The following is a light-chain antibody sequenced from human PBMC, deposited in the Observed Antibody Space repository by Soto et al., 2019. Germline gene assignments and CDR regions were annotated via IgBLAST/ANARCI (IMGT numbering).Light chain of an antibody. CDR2: GNT. CDR1: SSNIGSAYD. CDR3: QSFDSRLRTSL. Sequence: QAVVTQPPSVSGAPGQTVTISCTGSSSNIGSAYDVHWYQQLPGTAPRLLIYGNTRRPSGVPDRFSGSRSGASAFLAITGLQTEDEADYYCQSFDSRLRTSLFGGGTQLTVL. V-gene: IGLV1-40*03. J-gene: IGLJ2*01.